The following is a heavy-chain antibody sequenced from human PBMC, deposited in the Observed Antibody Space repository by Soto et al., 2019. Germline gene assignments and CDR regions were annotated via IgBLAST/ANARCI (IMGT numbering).Heavy chain of an antibody. Sequence: SETLSLTCTVSGGSISSYYWSWIRQPPGKGLEWIGCIYYSGSTNYNPSLKSRVTISVDTSKNQFSLKLSSVTAADTAVYYCASLVYCSDGSCYHGSFLPYRGQRTLVTVSP. V-gene: IGHV4-59*08. CDR3: ASLVYCSDGSCYHGSFLPY. CDR1: GGSISSYY. CDR2: IYYSGST. J-gene: IGHJ1*01. D-gene: IGHD2-15*01.